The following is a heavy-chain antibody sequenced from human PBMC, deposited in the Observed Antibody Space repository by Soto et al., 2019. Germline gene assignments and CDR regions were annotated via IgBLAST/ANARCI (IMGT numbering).Heavy chain of an antibody. J-gene: IGHJ6*02. CDR1: GGTFSSYA. CDR2: IIPIFGTA. D-gene: IGHD5-18*01. CDR3: ATPGYSYGSRYYYYYYGMDV. V-gene: IGHV1-69*12. Sequence: QVQLVQSGAEVKKPGSSVKVSCKASGGTFSSYAISWVRQAPGQGLEWMGGIIPIFGTANYAQKFQGRVTITADESTSTAYMELSSLRSEDTAVYYCATPGYSYGSRYYYYYYGMDVWGQGTTVTVSS.